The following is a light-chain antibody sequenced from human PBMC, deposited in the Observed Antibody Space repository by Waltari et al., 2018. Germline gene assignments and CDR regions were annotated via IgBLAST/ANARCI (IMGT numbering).Light chain of an antibody. Sequence: QSALTQPASVSGSPGQSITISCTGTSSDVGNYNLVYWYQQHPGKAPKLMIYEVKKRPSGVSDRFSGSKSGNTASLTISGLQAEDEADYYYCSYAGDYHVIFGGGTKLTVL. CDR2: EVK. J-gene: IGLJ2*01. CDR3: CSYAGDYHVI. CDR1: SSDVGNYNL. V-gene: IGLV2-23*02.